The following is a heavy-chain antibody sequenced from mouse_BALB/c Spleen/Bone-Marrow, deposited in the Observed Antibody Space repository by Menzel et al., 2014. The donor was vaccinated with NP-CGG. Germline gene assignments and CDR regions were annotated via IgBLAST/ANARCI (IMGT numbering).Heavy chain of an antibody. CDR1: GYDFTSYL. Sequence: VQLQESGAEVVRPGTSVKVSCKASGYDFTSYLIEWIKQRPGQGLEWIGVINPGSGGSNYNEKFTGKATLTVDKSSSTAYIQLRSLSYDNSVVYFCARNANGLFTYWGQGTLVTVSA. CDR2: INPGSGGS. V-gene: IGHV1-54*01. D-gene: IGHD4-1*01. J-gene: IGHJ3*01. CDR3: ARNANGLFTY.